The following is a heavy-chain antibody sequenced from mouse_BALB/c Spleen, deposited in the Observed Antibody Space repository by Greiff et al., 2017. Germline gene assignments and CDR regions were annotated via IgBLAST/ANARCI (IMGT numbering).Heavy chain of an antibody. CDR1: GFTFRSYT. CDR2: ISSGGSYT. V-gene: IGHV5-6-4*01. Sequence: EVKLVESGGGLVKPGGSLKLSCAASGFTFRSYTMSWVRQTPEKRLEWVATISSGGSYTYYPDSVKGRFTISRDNAKNTLYLQMSSLKSEDTAMYYCTRAENDYGSSYHFDYWGQGTTLTVSS. J-gene: IGHJ2*01. D-gene: IGHD1-1*01. CDR3: TRAENDYGSSYHFDY.